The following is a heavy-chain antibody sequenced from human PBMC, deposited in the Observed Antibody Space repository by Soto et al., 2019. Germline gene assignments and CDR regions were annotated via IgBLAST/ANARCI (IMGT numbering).Heavy chain of an antibody. D-gene: IGHD2-2*01. Sequence: PSETLSLTCAVYVGSFSCYYWSWIRQPPGKWLGWVGEINRSGSTNXXPSPKSRAXISVDTSENQFXLKLSXVTAADTAVYYCARAVLPATAPFDYWRQGTLVTXSS. V-gene: IGHV4-34*01. J-gene: IGHJ4*02. CDR2: INRSGST. CDR1: VGSFSCYY. CDR3: ARAVLPATAPFDY.